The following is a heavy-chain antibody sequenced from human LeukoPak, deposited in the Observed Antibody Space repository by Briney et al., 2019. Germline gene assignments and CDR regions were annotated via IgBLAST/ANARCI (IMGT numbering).Heavy chain of an antibody. Sequence: GESLQISCKGSGYSFTSYWIGWVRRMPGKDRQGWGSIYPGNSGTRYSPSFQGQVTISADKSISTAYLQWSSLKASDTAMYYCARQRVRAKDYYYGMDVWGQGTTVTVSS. CDR3: ARQRVRAKDYYYGMDV. CDR1: GYSFTSYW. D-gene: IGHD3-10*01. J-gene: IGHJ6*02. V-gene: IGHV5-51*01. CDR2: IYPGNSGT.